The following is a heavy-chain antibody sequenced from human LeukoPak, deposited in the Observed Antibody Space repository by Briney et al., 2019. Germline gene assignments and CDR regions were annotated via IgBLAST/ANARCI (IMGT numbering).Heavy chain of an antibody. J-gene: IGHJ3*02. Sequence: GGSLRLSCAASGVTFRSYGMHWVRQAPGKGLEWVAVISYDGSNKYYADSVKGRFTISRDNSKSTLYLQMNSLRAEDTAVYYCAKTSGQWLTYDAFDIWGQGTMVTVSS. CDR1: GVTFRSYG. CDR3: AKTSGQWLTYDAFDI. CDR2: ISYDGSNK. V-gene: IGHV3-30*18. D-gene: IGHD6-19*01.